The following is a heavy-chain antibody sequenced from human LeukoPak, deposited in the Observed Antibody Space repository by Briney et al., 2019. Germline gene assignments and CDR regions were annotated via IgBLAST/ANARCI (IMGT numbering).Heavy chain of an antibody. D-gene: IGHD3-3*01. J-gene: IGHJ5*02. CDR3: ARHSGVGYDFWSGYQRVPKNWFDP. V-gene: IGHV4-59*08. CDR2: IYYSGST. CDR1: GGSISSYY. Sequence: SETLSLTCTVSGGSISSYYWSWIRQPPGKGLEWIGYIYYSGSTNYNPSLKSRVTISVDTSKNQFSLKLSSVTAADTAVYYCARHSGVGYDFWSGYQRVPKNWFDPWGQGTLVTVSS.